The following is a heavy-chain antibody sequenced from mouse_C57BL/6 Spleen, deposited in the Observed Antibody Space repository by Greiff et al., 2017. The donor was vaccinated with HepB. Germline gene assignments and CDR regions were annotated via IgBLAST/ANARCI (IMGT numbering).Heavy chain of an antibody. V-gene: IGHV1-52*01. Sequence: QVHVKQPGAELVRPGSSVKLSCKASGYTFTSYWMHWVKQRPIQGLEWIGNIDPSDSETHYNQKFKDKATLTVDKSSSTAYMQLSSLTSEDSAVYYCARGLGTTVVATNFDVWGTGTTVTVSS. D-gene: IGHD1-1*01. J-gene: IGHJ1*03. CDR2: IDPSDSET. CDR3: ARGLGTTVVATNFDV. CDR1: GYTFTSYW.